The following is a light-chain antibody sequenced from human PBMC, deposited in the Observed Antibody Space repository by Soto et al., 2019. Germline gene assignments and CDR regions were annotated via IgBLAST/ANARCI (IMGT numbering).Light chain of an antibody. J-gene: IGKJ3*01. Sequence: DIQMTQSPSTLSASVGDRVTITCRASQTISNWLDWYQQRPGKAPKLLISAASSLESGVPSRFSGSGSGTEFTLTISSLQPDDFATYYCQHCYISPCTFGHGTKVDIK. CDR2: AAS. CDR1: QTISNW. V-gene: IGKV1-5*01. CDR3: QHCYISPCT.